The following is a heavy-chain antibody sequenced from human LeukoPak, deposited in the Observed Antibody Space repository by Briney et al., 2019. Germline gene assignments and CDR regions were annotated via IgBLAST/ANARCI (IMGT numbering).Heavy chain of an antibody. J-gene: IGHJ4*02. CDR1: GGTFSSYA. V-gene: IGHV1-24*01. D-gene: IGHD1-26*01. CDR3: ATTRRSGSYFFDY. CDR2: FDPEDGET. Sequence: ASVKVSCKASGGTFSSYAISWVRQAPGQGLEWMGGFDPEDGETIYAQKFQGRVTMTEDTSTDTAYMELSSLRSEDTAVYYCATTRRSGSYFFDYWGQGTLVTVSS.